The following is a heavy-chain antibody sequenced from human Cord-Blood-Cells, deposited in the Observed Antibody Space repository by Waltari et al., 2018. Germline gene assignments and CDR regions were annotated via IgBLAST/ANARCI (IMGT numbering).Heavy chain of an antibody. CDR3: AKVLGSYGDY. J-gene: IGHJ4*02. D-gene: IGHD5-18*01. V-gene: IGHV3-43*02. CDR2: ISGDGGSK. Sequence: EVQLVESGGGVVQPGGSLRLSCAASGFTFDDYAMHWVRQAPGKGLEWVFLISGDGGSKYNADSVKGRFTISRDNSKNSLYLQMNSLRTEDTALYYCAKVLGSYGDYWGQGTLVTVSS. CDR1: GFTFDDYA.